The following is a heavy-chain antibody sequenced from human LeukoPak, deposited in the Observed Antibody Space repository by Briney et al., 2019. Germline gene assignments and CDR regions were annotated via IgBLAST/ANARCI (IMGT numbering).Heavy chain of an antibody. CDR3: ARAVYSGYDYAY. V-gene: IGHV3-21*01. D-gene: IGHD5-12*01. CDR2: ISRSSSNV. J-gene: IGHJ4*02. Sequence: PGGSLRLSCAASGFTFSSYTMNWVRQAPGKGLEWVSSISRSSSNVYYADSVKGRFIISRDNAKKSLYLQMNSLRVEDTAVYYCARAVYSGYDYAYWGQGTLVTVSS. CDR1: GFTFSSYT.